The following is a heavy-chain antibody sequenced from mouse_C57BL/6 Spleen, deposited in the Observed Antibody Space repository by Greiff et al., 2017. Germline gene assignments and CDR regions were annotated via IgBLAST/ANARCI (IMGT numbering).Heavy chain of an antibody. D-gene: IGHD2-10*01. CDR3: ARAYFSYFDV. CDR2: INPSSGYT. V-gene: IGHV1-4*01. Sequence: VQLQESGAELARPGASVKMSCKASGYTFPSYTMHWVKQRPGQGLEWIGYINPSSGYTKYNQKFKDKATLTADKSSSTAYMQLSSLTSEDSAVYYCARAYFSYFDVWGTGTTVTVSS. J-gene: IGHJ1*03. CDR1: GYTFPSYT.